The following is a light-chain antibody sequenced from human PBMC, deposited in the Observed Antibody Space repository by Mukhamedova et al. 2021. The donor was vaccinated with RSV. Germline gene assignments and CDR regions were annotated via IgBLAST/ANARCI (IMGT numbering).Light chain of an antibody. CDR2: EVS. V-gene: IGLV2-14*01. Sequence: YEVSNRPSGVSNRLSGSKSGSTASLTISGLQAEDEADYYCSSYTTRSTVIFGGGTKVTVL. J-gene: IGLJ2*01. CDR3: SSYTTRSTVI.